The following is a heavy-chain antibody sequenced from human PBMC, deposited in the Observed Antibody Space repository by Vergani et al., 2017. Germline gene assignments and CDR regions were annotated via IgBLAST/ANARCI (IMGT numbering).Heavy chain of an antibody. CDR2: IYSGGST. D-gene: IGHD3-22*01. CDR3: ARFYYDSSGYDY. J-gene: IGHJ4*02. CDR1: GFTFSSYG. Sequence: QVQLVESGGGVVQPGRSLRLSCAASGFTFSSYGMHWVRQAPGKGLEWVSVIYSGGSTYYADSVKGRFTISRDNSKNTLYLQMNSLRAEDTAVYYCARFYYDSSGYDYWGQGTLVTVSS. V-gene: IGHV3-NL1*01.